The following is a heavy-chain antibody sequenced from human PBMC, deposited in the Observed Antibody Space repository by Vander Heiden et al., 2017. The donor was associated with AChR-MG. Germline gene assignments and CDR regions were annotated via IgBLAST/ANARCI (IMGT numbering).Heavy chain of an antibody. V-gene: IGHV3-15*01. CDR1: GFTFSNAL. CDR2: IKSKTDGGTT. D-gene: IGHD4-17*01. J-gene: IGHJ4*02. CDR3: TTGGVYGDDFDY. Sequence: EVQLVESGGGLVKPGGSLRPSCAASGFTFSNALLSWVRQAPGKGLEWVGRIKSKTDGGTTDYAAPVKGRFTISRDDSKNTLYLQMNSLKTEDTAVYYCTTGGVYGDDFDYWGQGTLVTVSS.